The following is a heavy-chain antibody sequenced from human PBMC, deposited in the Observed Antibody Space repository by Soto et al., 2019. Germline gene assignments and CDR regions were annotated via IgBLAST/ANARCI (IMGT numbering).Heavy chain of an antibody. J-gene: IGHJ4*02. CDR2: IYYSGST. D-gene: IGHD6-19*01. CDR3: ARAGYSSGWAGAFDYFDY. Sequence: LSLTCTVSGGSISSYYWSWIRQPPGKGLEWIGYIYYSGSTNYNPSLKSRVTISVDTSKNQFSLKLSSVTAADTAVYYCARAGYSSGWAGAFDYFDYWGQGTLVTVSS. CDR1: GGSISSYY. V-gene: IGHV4-59*01.